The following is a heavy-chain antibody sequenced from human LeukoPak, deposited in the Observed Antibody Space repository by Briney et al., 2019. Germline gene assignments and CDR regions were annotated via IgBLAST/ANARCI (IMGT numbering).Heavy chain of an antibody. D-gene: IGHD2-2*01. CDR2: MNPNSGNT. CDR3: ARGPKIYCSSTSCSDGMDV. Sequence: ASVKVSCKASGYTFTSYDINWVRQATGQGLEWMGWMNPNSGNTGYAQKFQGRVTMTRNTSISTAYMELSSLRSEDTAVYYCARGPKIYCSSTSCSDGMDVWGQGTTVTVSS. J-gene: IGHJ6*02. CDR1: GYTFTSYD. V-gene: IGHV1-8*01.